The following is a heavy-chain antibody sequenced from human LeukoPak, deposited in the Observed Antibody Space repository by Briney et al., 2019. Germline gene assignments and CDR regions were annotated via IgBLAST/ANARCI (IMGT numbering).Heavy chain of an antibody. Sequence: GGSLRLSCAASGLTFSHFWMSWVRQAPGKGLEWGAYIKKTGSETYYVDSVKGRFTITRDNTRNSLFLQMYSLRAEDTAVYFCAREDGYCSGGNCYSYFDSWGQGTLVTVSS. CDR2: IKKTGSET. V-gene: IGHV3-7*01. CDR3: AREDGYCSGGNCYSYFDS. CDR1: GLTFSHFW. D-gene: IGHD2-15*01. J-gene: IGHJ4*02.